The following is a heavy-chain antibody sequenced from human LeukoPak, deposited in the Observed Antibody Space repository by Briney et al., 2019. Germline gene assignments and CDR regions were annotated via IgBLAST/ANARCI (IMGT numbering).Heavy chain of an antibody. J-gene: IGHJ4*02. D-gene: IGHD1/OR15-1a*01. Sequence: AGGSLGLSCAASRFTFSTYAMSWVRQAPGKGLEWISTIANGGGSTYYADSVKGRFTISRDNSKNTLYLKMNSLRAEDTAVYYCAKSHSVEQRGYFDYWGQGTLVTVSS. CDR2: IANGGGST. CDR3: AKSHSVEQRGYFDY. V-gene: IGHV3-23*01. CDR1: RFTFSTYA.